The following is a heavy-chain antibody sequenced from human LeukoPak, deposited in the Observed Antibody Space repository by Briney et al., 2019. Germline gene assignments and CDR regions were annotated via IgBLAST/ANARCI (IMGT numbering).Heavy chain of an antibody. V-gene: IGHV3-30*03. J-gene: IGHJ6*02. D-gene: IGHD6-13*01. Sequence: GGSLRLSCAASGFTFSSYGMHWVRQAPGKGLEWVAVISYDGSNKYYADSVKGRFTISRDNSTNTLYLQMNSLRAEDTAVYYCARDLGYSSSWYYYYGMDVWGQGTTVTVSS. CDR1: GFTFSSYG. CDR3: ARDLGYSSSWYYYYGMDV. CDR2: ISYDGSNK.